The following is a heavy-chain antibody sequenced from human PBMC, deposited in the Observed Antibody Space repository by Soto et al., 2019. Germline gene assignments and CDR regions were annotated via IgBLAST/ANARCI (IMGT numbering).Heavy chain of an antibody. CDR3: ARGKGMEENYYYYGLDI. CDR2: INGGTGQT. Sequence: RASVKVSCKASGYTFSTYAMHWVRQAPGQSLEWMGWINGGTGQTRYSQRFQDRVTITRDTPASTANMELTSLTSEDTAVYYCARGKGMEENYYYYGLDIWGQGTTVTVS. V-gene: IGHV1-3*01. CDR1: GYTFSTYA. D-gene: IGHD1-1*01. J-gene: IGHJ6*02.